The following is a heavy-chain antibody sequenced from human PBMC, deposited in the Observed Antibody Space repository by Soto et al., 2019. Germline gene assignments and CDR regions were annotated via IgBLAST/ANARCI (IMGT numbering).Heavy chain of an antibody. CDR3: AVEWTIPPDYYMDV. CDR1: GFTFSSYA. V-gene: IGHV3-23*01. CDR2: ISGSGGST. J-gene: IGHJ6*03. D-gene: IGHD3-3*01. Sequence: GGSLRLSCAASGFTFSSYAMSWVRQAPGKGLEWVSAISGSGGSTYYADSVKGRFTISRDNSKNTLYLQMNSLRAEDTAVYYCAVEWTIPPDYYMDVWGKGTTVTVSS.